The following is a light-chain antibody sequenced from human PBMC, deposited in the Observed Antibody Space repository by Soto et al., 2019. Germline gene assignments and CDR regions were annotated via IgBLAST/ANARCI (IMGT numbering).Light chain of an antibody. J-gene: IGKJ3*01. CDR2: GAS. CDR1: QSVSSSY. Sequence: ESVLTQSPGTLSLSPGERATLSCRASQSVSSSYLAWYQQKPGQAPRLLIYGASSRATGIPDRFSGSGSGTDFTLTISRLEPEEFAVYYCQQYGSSAPITFGPGTQVD. V-gene: IGKV3-20*01. CDR3: QQYGSSAPIT.